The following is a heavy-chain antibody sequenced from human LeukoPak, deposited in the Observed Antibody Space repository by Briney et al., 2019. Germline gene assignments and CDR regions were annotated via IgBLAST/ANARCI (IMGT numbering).Heavy chain of an antibody. D-gene: IGHD3-22*01. V-gene: IGHV4-59*01. CDR1: GASLSSYY. CDR3: ATGYYEPFAT. Sequence: SETLSLTCNVSGASLSSYYWDWLRQSPGRGLEWIGYISDTGKTDSNPSLKSRVTISLATSKTQFSLRLTSVTAADSAVYFCATGYYEPFATWGPGIMVSVSS. CDR2: ISDTGKT. J-gene: IGHJ5*02.